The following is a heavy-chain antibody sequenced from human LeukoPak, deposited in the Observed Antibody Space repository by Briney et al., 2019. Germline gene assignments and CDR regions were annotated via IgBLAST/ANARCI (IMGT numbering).Heavy chain of an antibody. V-gene: IGHV3-69-1*01. CDR3: ARGRGCSSLSCYPDY. J-gene: IGHJ4*02. CDR2: IRSTSTI. Sequence: GGSLRLSCAASGFTFSSYSMNWVRQAPGKGLECVSYIRSTSTIYYADSVKGRFTISRDNAKNSLYLQMNSLGAEDTALYYCARGRGCSSLSCYPDYWGQGTLVTVSS. D-gene: IGHD2-2*01. CDR1: GFTFSSYS.